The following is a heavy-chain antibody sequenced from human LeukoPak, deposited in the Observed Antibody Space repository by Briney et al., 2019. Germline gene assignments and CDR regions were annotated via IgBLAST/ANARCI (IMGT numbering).Heavy chain of an antibody. Sequence: GGSLRLSCEASGFTFDAYPMHWVRQAPGKGLEWVSLINKDGSATYYADSVKGRFTISRDNSKNSLYLQMNSLRSEDTALYYCATWAFYHSLDVWGQGTTVTVSS. CDR1: GFTFDAYP. J-gene: IGHJ6*02. V-gene: IGHV3-43*02. D-gene: IGHD1-26*01. CDR3: ATWAFYHSLDV. CDR2: INKDGSAT.